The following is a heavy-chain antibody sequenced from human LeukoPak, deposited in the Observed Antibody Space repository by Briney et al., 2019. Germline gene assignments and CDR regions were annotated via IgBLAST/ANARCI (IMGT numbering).Heavy chain of an antibody. CDR1: GFTFSSYW. V-gene: IGHV3-74*01. CDR3: ARDGSLPDY. Sequence: GGSLRLSCADSGFTFSSYWMHWVRQVPGKGLVWVSRINSDGTTSYADSVKGRFTISRNNAKHTLYLQMNNLRVEDTAVYYCARDGSLPDYWGQGTLVTVSS. J-gene: IGHJ4*02. CDR2: INSDGTT.